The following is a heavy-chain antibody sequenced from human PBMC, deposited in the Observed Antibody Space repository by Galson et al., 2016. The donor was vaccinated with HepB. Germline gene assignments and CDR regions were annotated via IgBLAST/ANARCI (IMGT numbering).Heavy chain of an antibody. CDR3: ARDPGRYQLLYYYAMDV. Sequence: SLRLSCAASGFTLSRYSMDWVRQAPGKGLEWVSSISSYSPYIFYADSVKGRFTISRDNAKNSLYLHMNSLRAEDTAVYYCARDPGRYQLLYYYAMDVWGQGTTVTVSS. CDR2: ISSYSPYI. V-gene: IGHV3-21*01. CDR1: GFTLSRYS. D-gene: IGHD2-2*01. J-gene: IGHJ6*02.